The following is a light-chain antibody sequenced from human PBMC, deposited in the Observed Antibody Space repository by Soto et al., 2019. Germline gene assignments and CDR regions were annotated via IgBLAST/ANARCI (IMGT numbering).Light chain of an antibody. V-gene: IGLV1-44*01. CDR1: RSDIGSNS. J-gene: IGLJ1*01. CDR3: AAWDASLTGPV. Sequence: QSVLTQPPSASGTPGQTVIISCSGSRSDIGSNSVNWYQHLPGTAPKLLIYNNNQRPSGVPDRFSGSKSGTSASLAISGLQSEDEADYYCAAWDASLTGPVFGTGTKVTAL. CDR2: NNN.